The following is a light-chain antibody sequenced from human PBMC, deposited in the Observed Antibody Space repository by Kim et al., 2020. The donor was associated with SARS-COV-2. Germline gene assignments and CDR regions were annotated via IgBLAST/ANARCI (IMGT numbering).Light chain of an antibody. CDR3: AAWDDSLDGWV. J-gene: IGLJ3*02. Sequence: GQRFTISCSGSGSNIGRNTVNLYQQLPGTAPQLLIYSKDQRPSGVPDRFSGSKSGTSASLPISGLQSEDEADYYCAAWDDSLDGWVFGGGTQLTVL. CDR1: GSNIGRNT. CDR2: SKD. V-gene: IGLV1-44*01.